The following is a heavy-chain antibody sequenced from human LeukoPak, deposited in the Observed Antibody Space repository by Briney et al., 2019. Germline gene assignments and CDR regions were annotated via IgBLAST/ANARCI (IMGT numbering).Heavy chain of an antibody. D-gene: IGHD3-3*01. CDR3: ARDSGITIFGVVHANWFDP. CDR2: INSDGSST. Sequence: PGGSLRLSCAASGFTFSSYWMHWVRQAPGKGLVWVSRINSDGSSTSYADSVKGRFTISRDNAKNTLYLQMNSLRAEDTAVYYCARDSGITIFGVVHANWFDPWGQGTLVNVSS. J-gene: IGHJ5*02. CDR1: GFTFSSYW. V-gene: IGHV3-74*01.